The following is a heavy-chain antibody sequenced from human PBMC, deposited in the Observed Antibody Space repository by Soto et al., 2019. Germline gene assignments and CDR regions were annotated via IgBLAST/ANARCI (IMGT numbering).Heavy chain of an antibody. Sequence: QVRLQESGPGLVRPSQTLSLTCTVSGDSLSSGGYYCSWLRQLPGKGLEWIGFIYYSGSTFYNPSLRSRVTMSAYASKNQISLKLSSVTAAATAVYYCAKTKTPHVRNGMDVWGQGTTVTVSS. CDR3: AKTKTPHVRNGMDV. V-gene: IGHV4-31*04. CDR1: GDSLSSGGYY. D-gene: IGHD2-8*01. CDR2: IYYSGST. J-gene: IGHJ6*02.